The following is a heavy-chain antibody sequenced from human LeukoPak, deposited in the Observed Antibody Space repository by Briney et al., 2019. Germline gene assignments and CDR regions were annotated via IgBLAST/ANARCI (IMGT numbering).Heavy chain of an antibody. CDR2: IKQDGSEK. Sequence: GGSLRLSCAASGFTFSSYWMSWVRQAPGKGLEWVANIKQDGSEKYYVDSVKGRFTISRDNAKNSLYLQMNSLRAEDTAVYYCARDKGWLVPVSYFDYWGQGTLVTVSS. J-gene: IGHJ4*02. CDR1: GFTFSSYW. D-gene: IGHD6-19*01. CDR3: ARDKGWLVPVSYFDY. V-gene: IGHV3-7*01.